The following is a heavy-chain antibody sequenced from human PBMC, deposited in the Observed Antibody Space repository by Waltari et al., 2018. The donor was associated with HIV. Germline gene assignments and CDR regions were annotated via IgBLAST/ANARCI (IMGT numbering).Heavy chain of an antibody. CDR3: ARDHTWLHSDS. CDR1: GFTFSTYW. CDR2: IKQDGSEK. D-gene: IGHD5-12*01. Sequence: EVQLVESGGGLVQPGGSLRLSCAASGFTFSTYWMSWVRQAPGKGLEWVANIKQDGSEKYYVDSVKGRFTISRDNTKNSLYLQMNSLRAEDTAVYYWARDHTWLHSDSWGQGTLVTVSS. V-gene: IGHV3-7*01. J-gene: IGHJ4*02.